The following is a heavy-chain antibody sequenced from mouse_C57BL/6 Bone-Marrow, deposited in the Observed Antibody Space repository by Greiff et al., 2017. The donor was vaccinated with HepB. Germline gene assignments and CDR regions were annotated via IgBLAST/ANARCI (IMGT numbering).Heavy chain of an antibody. J-gene: IGHJ2*01. CDR1: GYTFTDYY. V-gene: IGHV1-19*01. D-gene: IGHD1-1*01. CDR3: ATLITTLVAFDY. CDR2: INPYNGGT. Sequence: VQLQQSGPVLVKPGASVKMSCKASGYTFTDYYMNWVKQSHGKSLEWIGVINPYNGGTSYNQKFKGKATLTVDKSSNTAYMELNSLTSEDSAVYYCATLITTLVAFDYWGQGTTLTVSS.